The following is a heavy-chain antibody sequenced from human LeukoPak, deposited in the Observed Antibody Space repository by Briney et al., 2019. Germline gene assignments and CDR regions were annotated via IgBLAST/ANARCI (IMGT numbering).Heavy chain of an antibody. Sequence: GESLKISCKGSGYSFTSYWIGWVRQMPGKGLEWMGIIYPGDSDTRYSPSFQGQVTISADKSISTAYLQRSSLKASDTAMYYCAKSDIVVVPAAISAFDIWGQGTMVTVSS. CDR2: IYPGDSDT. D-gene: IGHD2-2*02. J-gene: IGHJ3*02. V-gene: IGHV5-51*01. CDR3: AKSDIVVVPAAISAFDI. CDR1: GYSFTSYW.